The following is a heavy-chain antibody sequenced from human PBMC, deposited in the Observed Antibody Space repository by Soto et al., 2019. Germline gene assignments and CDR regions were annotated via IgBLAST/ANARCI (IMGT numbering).Heavy chain of an antibody. V-gene: IGHV3-7*05. D-gene: IGHD6-13*01. CDR3: ARDKGAAAGPWIYYYYYGMDV. CDR1: GFTFSSYW. CDR2: IKQDGSEK. Sequence: GGSLRLSCAASGFTFSSYWMSWVRQAPGRGLEWVANIKQDGSEKYYVDSVKGRFTISRDNAKNSLYLQMNSLRAEDTAVYYCARDKGAAAGPWIYYYYYGMDVWGQGTTVTVSS. J-gene: IGHJ6*02.